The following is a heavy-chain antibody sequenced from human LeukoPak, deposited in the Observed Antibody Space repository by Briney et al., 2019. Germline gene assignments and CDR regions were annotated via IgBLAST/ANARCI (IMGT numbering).Heavy chain of an antibody. CDR1: GGSISSSTYY. Sequence: SETLSLTCTVLGGSISSSTYYWGWIRQPPGKGLEWIGTFYYSGSTYYSPSLKSRVTISVDTSKNQFSLNLNSVTPADTAVYYCASVTTRRDAFDIWGQGTMVTVSS. V-gene: IGHV4-39*07. J-gene: IGHJ3*02. CDR3: ASVTTRRDAFDI. CDR2: FYYSGST. D-gene: IGHD4-17*01.